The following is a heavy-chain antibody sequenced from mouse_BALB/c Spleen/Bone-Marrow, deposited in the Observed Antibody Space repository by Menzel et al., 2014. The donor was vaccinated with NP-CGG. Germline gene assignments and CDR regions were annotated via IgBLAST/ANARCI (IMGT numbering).Heavy chain of an antibody. CDR2: INPYNGGT. V-gene: IGHV1S135*01. CDR3: AGHSNCGSSLFDY. Sequence: EVQLQESGPELVKPGASVKVSCKASGYAFTSYNMSWVKQSPEKSLEWIGYINPYNGGTSYNQKFKGKSTLTVDKATSTPYLHLNSLTSEDSAVYYCAGHSNCGSSLFDYWGQGTTLTVSS. CDR1: GYAFTSYN. J-gene: IGHJ2*01. D-gene: IGHD1-1*01.